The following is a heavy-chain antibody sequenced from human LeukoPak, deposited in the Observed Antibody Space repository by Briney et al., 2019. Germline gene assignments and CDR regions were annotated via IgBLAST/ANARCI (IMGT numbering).Heavy chain of an antibody. D-gene: IGHD3-22*01. CDR2: IYPGDSDT. CDR3: ARHADNYYDSSGYSFYYYGMDV. V-gene: IGHV5-51*01. J-gene: IGHJ6*02. CDR1: GYTFTSYW. Sequence: GESLKISCKGSGYTFTSYWIGWVRQMPGKGLEWMGIIYPGDSDTRYSPSFQGQVTISADKSISTAYLQWSSLKASDTAMYYCARHADNYYDSSGYSFYYYGMDVWGQGTTVTVSS.